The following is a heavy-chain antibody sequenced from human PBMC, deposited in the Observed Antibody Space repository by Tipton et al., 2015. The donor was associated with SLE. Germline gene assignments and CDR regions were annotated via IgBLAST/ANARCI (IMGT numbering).Heavy chain of an antibody. J-gene: IGHJ4*02. CDR1: GFRISDYW. D-gene: IGHD3-16*01. V-gene: IGHV3-74*01. CDR2: LNSDETST. Sequence: SLRLSCAASGFRISDYWMYWVRQAPGKGLVWVSRLNSDETSTGYADFVRGRFTISRDNGKNPAYLQMNSLRAEDTAVFYCASRLDGGWYFDYRGQGTLVTVAS. CDR3: ASRLDGGWYFDY.